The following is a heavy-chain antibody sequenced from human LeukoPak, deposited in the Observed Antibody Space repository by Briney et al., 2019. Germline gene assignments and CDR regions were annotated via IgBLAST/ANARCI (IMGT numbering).Heavy chain of an antibody. CDR2: IKPDGSEK. CDR1: GFTFRSYW. D-gene: IGHD6-19*01. V-gene: IGHV3-7*01. Sequence: GRSLTLSCTASGFTFRSYWMSWVRQAPGKGLEWVASIKPDGSEKYYVDSVKGRFTISRDSAKNSLYLQMNTLRAEDTAVYYCARDRGSSGWYQFDYWGQGTLVSVSS. J-gene: IGHJ4*02. CDR3: ARDRGSSGWYQFDY.